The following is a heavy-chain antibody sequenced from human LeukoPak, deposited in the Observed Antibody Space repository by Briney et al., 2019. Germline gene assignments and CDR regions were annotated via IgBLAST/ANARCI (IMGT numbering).Heavy chain of an antibody. CDR2: ISYDGSNK. CDR1: GFTFSNYA. D-gene: IGHD1-26*01. CDR3: AREGLGSYYGPRPFDY. J-gene: IGHJ4*02. Sequence: PGGSLRLSCAASGFTFSNYAMNWVRQAPGKGLEWVAVISYDGSNKYYADSVKGRFTISRDNSKNTLYLQMNSLRAEDTAVYYCAREGLGSYYGPRPFDYWGQGTLVTVSS. V-gene: IGHV3-30-3*01.